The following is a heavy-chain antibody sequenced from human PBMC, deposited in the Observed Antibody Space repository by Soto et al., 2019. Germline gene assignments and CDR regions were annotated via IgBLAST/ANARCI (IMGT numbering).Heavy chain of an antibody. J-gene: IGHJ4*02. Sequence: EVQLVESGGGLVQPGGSLRLSCAASGFTFSTYWMSWVRQAPGKGLEWVANIKQDGSEKYYVDSVKGRFTISRDNADNSLYLQMNSLGAEDTAVYYCARETYYFDYWGQGALVTVSS. CDR3: ARETYYFDY. CDR2: IKQDGSEK. V-gene: IGHV3-7*01. CDR1: GFTFSTYW.